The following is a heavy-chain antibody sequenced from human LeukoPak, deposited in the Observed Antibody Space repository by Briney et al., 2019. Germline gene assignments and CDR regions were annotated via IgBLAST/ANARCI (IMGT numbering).Heavy chain of an antibody. D-gene: IGHD3-3*01. Sequence: SEALSLTCTVSGYSISSGYYWGWIRQPPGKGLEWIGSIYHSGSTYYNPSLKSRVTISVDTSKNQFSLKLSSVTAADTAVYYCARVGITILGVDWYYFDCWGQGTLVTVSS. V-gene: IGHV4-38-2*02. J-gene: IGHJ4*02. CDR2: IYHSGST. CDR3: ARVGITILGVDWYYFDC. CDR1: GYSISSGYY.